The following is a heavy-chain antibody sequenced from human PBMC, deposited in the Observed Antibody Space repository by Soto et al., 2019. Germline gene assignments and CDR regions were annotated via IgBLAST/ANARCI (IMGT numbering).Heavy chain of an antibody. CDR2: IYYSGST. D-gene: IGHD3-16*01. CDR1: GGYIGGGGYY. Sequence: ASETLSLTCTVSGGYIGGGGYYWSLIRQHPGKGLEWIGYIYYSGSTYYNSSLKSRATISADTSKNQFSLKLSSVTAADTAVYYCARGYDSSVEVRVFGGYYFDYWGQGTLVTVSS. J-gene: IGHJ4*02. V-gene: IGHV4-31*03. CDR3: ARGYDSSVEVRVFGGYYFDY.